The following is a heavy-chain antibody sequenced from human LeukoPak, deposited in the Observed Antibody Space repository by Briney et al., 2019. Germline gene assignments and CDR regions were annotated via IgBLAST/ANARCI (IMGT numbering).Heavy chain of an antibody. CDR1: GYTFTGYY. CDR3: AREAGRSGGSSRLDYYYGMDV. CDR2: INPDSGGT. J-gene: IGHJ6*02. V-gene: IGHV1-2*04. D-gene: IGHD2-15*01. Sequence: GASVNVSCKASGYTFTGYYIHWVRQAPGQGLAWMGWINPDSGGTNYAQKFQGWVTMTRDTSISTAYMELSRLRSDDTAVYYCAREAGRSGGSSRLDYYYGMDVWGQGTTVTVSS.